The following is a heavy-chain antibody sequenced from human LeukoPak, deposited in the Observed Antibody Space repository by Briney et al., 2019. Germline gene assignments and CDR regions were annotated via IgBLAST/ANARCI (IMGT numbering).Heavy chain of an antibody. CDR1: GFTFSNFG. CDR3: ARGRYSGTTYYFDY. D-gene: IGHD5-12*01. CDR2: IWYDGSNE. V-gene: IGHV3-33*01. J-gene: IGHJ4*02. Sequence: GGSLRLSCAASGFTFSNFGMHWVRQAPGKGLEWVAVIWYDGSNEYYTDSVKGRFTISRDNAKNSLYLQMNSLRAEDTAMYYCARGRYSGTTYYFDYWGQGTLVTVSS.